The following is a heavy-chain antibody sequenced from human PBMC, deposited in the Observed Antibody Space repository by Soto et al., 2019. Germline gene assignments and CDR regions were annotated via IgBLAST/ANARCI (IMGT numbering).Heavy chain of an antibody. V-gene: IGHV3-23*01. CDR2: ISGSGGST. CDR3: AKPKDIVVVVAAHDAFDI. Sequence: GGSLRLSCAASGFTFSSYAMSWVRQAPGKGLEWVSAISGSGGSTYYADSVKGRFTISRDNSKNTLYLQMNSLRAEDTAVYYCAKPKDIVVVVAAHDAFDIWGQGTMVTVSS. CDR1: GFTFSSYA. D-gene: IGHD2-15*01. J-gene: IGHJ3*02.